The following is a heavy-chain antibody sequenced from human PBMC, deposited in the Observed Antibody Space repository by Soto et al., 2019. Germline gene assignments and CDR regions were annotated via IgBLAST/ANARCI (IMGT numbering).Heavy chain of an antibody. Sequence: GGSLRLSCAASGFTFSSYAMSWVRQAPGKGLEWVSAISGSGGSTYYADSVKGRFTISRDNSKNTLYLQMNSLRAEDTAVYYCATVGHHCSGGSCYSGYYYYYMAVWGKGTTVTVSS. CDR2: ISGSGGST. D-gene: IGHD2-15*01. V-gene: IGHV3-23*01. CDR3: ATVGHHCSGGSCYSGYYYYYMAV. J-gene: IGHJ6*03. CDR1: GFTFSSYA.